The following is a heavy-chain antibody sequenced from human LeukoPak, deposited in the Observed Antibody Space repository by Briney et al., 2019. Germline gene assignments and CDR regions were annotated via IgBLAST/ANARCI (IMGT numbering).Heavy chain of an antibody. CDR3: AKSNFWYFDL. CDR1: GFTFSSYG. J-gene: IGHJ2*01. CDR2: IWYDGSNK. Sequence: GGSLRLSCAASGFTFSSYGMHWVRQAPGKGLEWVAVIWYDGSNKYYADSVKGRFTISRDNSKNTLYLQMNSLRAEDTAVYYCAKSNFWYFDLWGRGTLVTVSS. V-gene: IGHV3-33*06. D-gene: IGHD1-1*01.